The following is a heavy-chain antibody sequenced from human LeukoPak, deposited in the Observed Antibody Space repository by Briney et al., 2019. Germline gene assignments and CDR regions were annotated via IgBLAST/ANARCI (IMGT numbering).Heavy chain of an antibody. CDR1: RGSISGSIRSYY. J-gene: IGHJ4*02. V-gene: IGHV4-4*09. Sequence: PSETLSPTCTVSRGSISGSIRSYYWSWLRQPPGKGLEWIGYISTSGSINDNPSLRSRLTISVDTSKNQFFLNLSSVSAADTAVYYCARIPLGYSGAYYFDYWGQGTLVTVS. CDR3: ARIPLGYSGAYYFDY. CDR2: ISTSGSI. D-gene: IGHD5-12*01.